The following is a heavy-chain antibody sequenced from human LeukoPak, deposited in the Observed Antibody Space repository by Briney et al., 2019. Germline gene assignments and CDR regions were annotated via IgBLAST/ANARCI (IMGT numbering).Heavy chain of an antibody. CDR1: GGSISSYY. J-gene: IGHJ4*02. CDR2: IYYSGST. D-gene: IGHD3-10*01. Sequence: PSETLSLTCTVSGGSISSYYWSWIRQPPGKGLEWIGYIYYSGSTNYNPSLKSRVTISVDTSKNQFSLKLSSVTAADTAVYYCARLRYYYGSVPTFDYWGQGTLVTVSS. V-gene: IGHV4-59*12. CDR3: ARLRYYYGSVPTFDY.